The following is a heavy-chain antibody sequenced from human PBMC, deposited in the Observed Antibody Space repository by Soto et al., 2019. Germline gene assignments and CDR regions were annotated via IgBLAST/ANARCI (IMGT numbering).Heavy chain of an antibody. J-gene: IGHJ3*02. CDR3: AKDSKERSLVDAFDI. CDR1: GFTFSSYA. CDR2: ISGSGSST. V-gene: IGHV3-23*01. Sequence: VGSLRLSCAAAGFTFSSYAMSWVRQAPGKGLEWVSGISGSGSSTYYADSVKGRFTFSRDNSKNTLYLQMSSLRVEDTAVYYCAKDSKERSLVDAFDIWGQGTMVTVSS.